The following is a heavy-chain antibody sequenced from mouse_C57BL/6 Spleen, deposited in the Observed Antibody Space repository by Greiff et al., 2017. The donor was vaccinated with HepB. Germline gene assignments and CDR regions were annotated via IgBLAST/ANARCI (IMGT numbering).Heavy chain of an antibody. CDR2: FYPGSGSI. CDR1: GYTFTEYT. J-gene: IGHJ4*01. D-gene: IGHD1-1*01. Sequence: QVHVKQSGAELVKPGASVKLSCKASGYTFTEYTIHWVKQRSGQGLEWIGWFYPGSGSIKYNEKFKDKATLTADKSSSTVYMELSRLTSEDSAVYFCARHVTVVAFNSDYYAMDYWGQGTSVTVSS. CDR3: ARHVTVVAFNSDYYAMDY. V-gene: IGHV1-62-2*01.